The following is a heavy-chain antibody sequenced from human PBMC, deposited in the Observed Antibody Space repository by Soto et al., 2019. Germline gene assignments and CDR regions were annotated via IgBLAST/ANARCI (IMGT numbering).Heavy chain of an antibody. CDR2: IYPDDSDT. CDR1: GYSFSNVW. J-gene: IGHJ4*02. V-gene: IGHV5-51*01. D-gene: IGHD2-8*02. CDR3: ASSVLVTSTMNYFDL. Sequence: GESLKIACHASGYSFSNVWIAWVRQMPGEGLEWLGIIYPDDSDTRYSPSFMGQVTISADTSIKTTYLQWSSLKASDTAIYFCASSVLVTSTMNYFDLWGQGTLVTVSS.